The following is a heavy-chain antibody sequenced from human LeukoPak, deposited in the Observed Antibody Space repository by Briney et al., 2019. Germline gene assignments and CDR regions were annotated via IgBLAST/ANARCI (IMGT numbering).Heavy chain of an antibody. V-gene: IGHV3-30*04. D-gene: IGHD3-3*01. CDR2: ISYDGSNK. Sequence: SGGSLRLSCAASGFTFSSYAMHWVRQAPGKGLEWVAVISYDGSNKYYADSVKGRFTISRDNSKNTLYLQMNSLRAEDTAVYYCARDETFYDFWSGYYDYWGQGTLVTVSS. J-gene: IGHJ4*02. CDR3: ARDETFYDFWSGYYDY. CDR1: GFTFSSYA.